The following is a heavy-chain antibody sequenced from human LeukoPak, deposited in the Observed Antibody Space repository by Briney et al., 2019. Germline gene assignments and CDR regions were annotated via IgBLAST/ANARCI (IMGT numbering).Heavy chain of an antibody. J-gene: IGHJ4*02. V-gene: IGHV3-23*01. Sequence: PGGSLRLSCAASGFTFSSYDMSWVRQAPGKGLEWVSVISSSGGSIYYADSVKGRFTISRDNSKNTLHLQLNSLRAEDTAVYYCAAAGGLWLANDYWGQGTLVTVSS. CDR2: ISSSGGSI. CDR3: AAAGGLWLANDY. D-gene: IGHD3-10*01. CDR1: GFTFSSYD.